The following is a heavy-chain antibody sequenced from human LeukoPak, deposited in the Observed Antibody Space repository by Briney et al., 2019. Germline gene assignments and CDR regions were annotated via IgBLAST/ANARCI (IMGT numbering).Heavy chain of an antibody. CDR1: GGSISSYY. Sequence: SETLSLTCTVSGGSISSYYWTWIRQPPGKGLEWIGSIYYSGTTGYAPSLMSRVTISVDTSKNQFSLRLSSVTAADTAVYYCARYAKTSSWGIDCWGQGALVTVSS. D-gene: IGHD6-13*01. J-gene: IGHJ4*02. V-gene: IGHV4-59*01. CDR3: ARYAKTSSWGIDC. CDR2: IYYSGTT.